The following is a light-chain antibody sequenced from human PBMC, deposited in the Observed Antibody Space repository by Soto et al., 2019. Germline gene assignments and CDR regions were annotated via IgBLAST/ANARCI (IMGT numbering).Light chain of an antibody. Sequence: QSALTQPPSVSGSPGQSITVSCTGTSSDIGASNFVSWYQHLPGRAPKVIIFKATNRPSGVSNRFSGSKSGITASLTISGPKADDESEYFYISYRTDVTFLFGTGTKVTVL. V-gene: IGLV2-14*01. CDR3: ISYRTDVTFL. CDR2: KAT. CDR1: SSDIGASNF. J-gene: IGLJ1*01.